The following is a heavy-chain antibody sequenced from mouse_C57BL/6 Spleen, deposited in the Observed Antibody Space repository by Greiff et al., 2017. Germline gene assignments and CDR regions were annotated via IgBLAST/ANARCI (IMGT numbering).Heavy chain of an antibody. V-gene: IGHV1-62-2*01. D-gene: IGHD1-1*01. CDR1: GYTFTEYT. CDR2: FYPGSGSI. J-gene: IGHJ4*01. Sequence: QVQLQQSGAELVKPGASVKLSCKASGYTFTEYTIHWVKQRSGQGLEWIGWFYPGSGSIKYNEKFKDKATLTANKSSSTVYMELSRLTSEDSAVYFCARHEEKMTTVVAKGYAMDYWGQGTSVTVSS. CDR3: ARHEEKMTTVVAKGYAMDY.